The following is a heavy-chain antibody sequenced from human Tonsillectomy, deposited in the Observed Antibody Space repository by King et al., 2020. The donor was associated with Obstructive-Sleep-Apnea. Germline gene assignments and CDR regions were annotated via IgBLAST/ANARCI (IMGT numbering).Heavy chain of an antibody. CDR1: GFTFSNFA. V-gene: IGHV3-23*04. CDR3: AKSIGGFPYYYGRDV. CDR2: ITGSGAST. J-gene: IGHJ6*02. Sequence: VQLVESGGGLVQPGGSLRLSCAASGFTFSNFAMNWVRQAPGKGPEWVSSITGSGASTYYADSVKGRFTISRDNFKYALYLQMSSLRGEDTAGYYCAKSIGGFPYYYGRDVWGQGTTVTVSS.